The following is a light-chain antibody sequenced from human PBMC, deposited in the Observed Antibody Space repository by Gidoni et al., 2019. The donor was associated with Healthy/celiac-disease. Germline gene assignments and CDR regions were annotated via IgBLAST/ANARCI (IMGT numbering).Light chain of an antibody. Sequence: DIQMTQSPSTLSASVGDRVTITCRASQSISSWLAWYQQKPGKAPKLLIYKASSLESGVPSRFSGSGSGTEFTLTISSLQPDYFATYFCQQYNSYPWTFGQGTKVEIK. J-gene: IGKJ1*01. CDR3: QQYNSYPWT. V-gene: IGKV1-5*03. CDR1: QSISSW. CDR2: KAS.